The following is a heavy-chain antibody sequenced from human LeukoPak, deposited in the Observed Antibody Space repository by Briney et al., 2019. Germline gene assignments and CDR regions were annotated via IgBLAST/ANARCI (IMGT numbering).Heavy chain of an antibody. CDR3: AGYGDYVSY. Sequence: SETLSLPCTVPGYSISSGYYWGWIRQPPGKGLEWIGSIYHNGDTFYNPSLKSRDTISVDTSKNHFSLKLSSVTAADTAVYYCAGYGDYVSYWGQGTLVTVSS. V-gene: IGHV4-38-2*02. D-gene: IGHD4-17*01. CDR1: GYSISSGYY. J-gene: IGHJ4*02. CDR2: IYHNGDT.